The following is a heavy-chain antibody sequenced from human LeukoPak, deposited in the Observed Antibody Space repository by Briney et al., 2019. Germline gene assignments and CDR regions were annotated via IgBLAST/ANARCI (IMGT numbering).Heavy chain of an antibody. Sequence: GGSLRLSCAVSGITLSNYGMSWVRQAPGKGLEWVAGISDSGGRTDYADSVKGRFTISRDNPKNTLYLQMNSLRTEDTAVYFCAKRGVVIRVILVGFHKEAYYFDSWGQGALVTVSS. J-gene: IGHJ4*02. CDR3: AKRGVVIRVILVGFHKEAYYFDS. CDR2: ISDSGGRT. V-gene: IGHV3-23*01. D-gene: IGHD3-22*01. CDR1: GITLSNYG.